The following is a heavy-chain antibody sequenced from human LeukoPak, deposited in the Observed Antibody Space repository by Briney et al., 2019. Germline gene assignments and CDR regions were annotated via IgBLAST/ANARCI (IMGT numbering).Heavy chain of an antibody. Sequence: ASVKVSCKASGYTFTSYGISWVRQAPGQGLEWMGWISAYNGNTNYAQKLQGRVTMTTDTSTSTAYMELRSLRSDDTAVYYCARGRRYYDILTGYSDWGQGTLVTVSS. CDR1: GYTFTSYG. J-gene: IGHJ4*02. D-gene: IGHD3-9*01. V-gene: IGHV1-18*01. CDR2: ISAYNGNT. CDR3: ARGRRYYDILTGYSD.